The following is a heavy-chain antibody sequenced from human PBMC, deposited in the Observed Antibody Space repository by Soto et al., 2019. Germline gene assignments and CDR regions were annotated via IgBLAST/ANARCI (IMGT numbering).Heavy chain of an antibody. CDR1: GGTFSSYA. J-gene: IGHJ5*02. V-gene: IGHV1-69*01. Sequence: QVQLVQSGAEVKKPGSSVKVSCKASGGTFSSYAISWVRQAPGQGLEWMGGNIPIFGTANYAQKFQGRVTITADESTSTAYMELSSLRSEDTAVYYCATGYCSGGSSCNWFDPWSQGTLVTVSS. D-gene: IGHD2-15*01. CDR3: ATGYCSGGSSCNWFDP. CDR2: NIPIFGTA.